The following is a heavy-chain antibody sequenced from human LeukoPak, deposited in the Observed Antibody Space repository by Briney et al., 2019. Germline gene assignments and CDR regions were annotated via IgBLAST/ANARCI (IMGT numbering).Heavy chain of an antibody. D-gene: IGHD3-10*01. CDR2: ISGSGGST. Sequence: GGSLGLSCAASGFTFSSYAMSWVRQAPGKGLEWVSAISGSGGSTYYADSVKGRFTISRDNSKNTLYLQMNSLRAEDTAVYYCAKLMVRGVSNYYYGMDVWGKGTTVTVSS. CDR1: GFTFSSYA. J-gene: IGHJ6*04. V-gene: IGHV3-23*01. CDR3: AKLMVRGVSNYYYGMDV.